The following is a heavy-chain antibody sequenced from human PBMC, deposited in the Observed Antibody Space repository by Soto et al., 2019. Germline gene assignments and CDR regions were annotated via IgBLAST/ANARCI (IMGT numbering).Heavy chain of an antibody. CDR2: IIPIFGTA. Sequence: SVKVSCKASGGTFSSYAISWVRQAPGQGLEWMGGIIPIFGTANYAQKFQGRVTITADESTSTAYMELSSLRSEDTAVYYCARDSPYAGYSYGYRAFDIWRQGTMLTVSS. J-gene: IGHJ3*02. D-gene: IGHD5-18*01. CDR3: ARDSPYAGYSYGYRAFDI. V-gene: IGHV1-69*13. CDR1: GGTFSSYA.